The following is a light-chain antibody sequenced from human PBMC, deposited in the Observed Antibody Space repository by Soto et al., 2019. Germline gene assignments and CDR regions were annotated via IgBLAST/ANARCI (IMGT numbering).Light chain of an antibody. CDR3: QRYNDFQYV. Sequence: AIRMTQSPSSLSASTGDRVTITCRASQGISSYLAWYQQKPGKAPKLLIYAASTLQSGVPSRFSGSGSGTEFSLTISGLQPDDFATYYCQRYNDFQYVFGQGTKL. J-gene: IGKJ2*01. CDR2: AAS. V-gene: IGKV1-8*01. CDR1: QGISSY.